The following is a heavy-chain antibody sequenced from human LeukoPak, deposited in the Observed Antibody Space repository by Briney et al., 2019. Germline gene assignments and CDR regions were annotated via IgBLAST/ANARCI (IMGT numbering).Heavy chain of an antibody. CDR1: GFNFNHYG. J-gene: IGHJ4*02. CDR3: ARDADTSGHYSHFDF. D-gene: IGHD3-22*01. V-gene: IGHV3-33*01. Sequence: GGSLRLSCAASGFNFNHYGMDWVRQAPGKGLEWVAGIRFDGGKQWYADSVMGRFTISRDNSKNTVYLQMNSLRGEDTALYYCARDADTSGHYSHFDFWGQGTLVTVSS. CDR2: IRFDGGKQ.